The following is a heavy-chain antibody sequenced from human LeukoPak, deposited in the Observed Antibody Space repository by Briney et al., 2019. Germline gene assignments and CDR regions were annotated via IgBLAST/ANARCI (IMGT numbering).Heavy chain of an antibody. CDR1: GFNFNHYG. J-gene: IGHJ4*02. CDR3: ARDADTSGHYSHFDF. D-gene: IGHD3-22*01. V-gene: IGHV3-33*01. Sequence: GGSLRLSCAASGFNFNHYGMDWVRQAPGKGLEWVAGIRFDGGKQWYADSVMGRFTISRDNSKNTVYLQMNSLRGEDTALYYCARDADTSGHYSHFDFWGQGTLVTVSS. CDR2: IRFDGGKQ.